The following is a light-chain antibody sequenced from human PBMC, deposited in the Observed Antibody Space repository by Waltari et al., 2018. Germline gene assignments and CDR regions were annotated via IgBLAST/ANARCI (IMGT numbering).Light chain of an antibody. CDR1: QRVRSK. CDR2: GAS. CDR3: QQYNDWPLT. Sequence: EIVMMQSPATLSVSPGEGATLSGRARQRVRSKLAWYKQKPGQTPRLLIYGASTRATGIPDRFSGSGSETEFTLTISSLQSEDFAVYYCQQYNDWPLTFGGGTKVEIK. J-gene: IGKJ4*01. V-gene: IGKV3D-15*01.